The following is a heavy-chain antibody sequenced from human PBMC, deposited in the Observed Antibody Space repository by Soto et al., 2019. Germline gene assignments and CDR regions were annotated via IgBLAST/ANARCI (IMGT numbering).Heavy chain of an antibody. CDR2: IIDSGGST. J-gene: IGHJ6*02. Sequence: PGGSLRLSCAASGFTFSAYYMSLVRQAPGKGLEWVSDIIDSGGSTYYADSVKGRFTISRDNSKSTLYLQMNSLRAEDTALYYCAKGRSYYYYYGVDVWGQGTTVTVSS. CDR3: AKGRSYYYYYGVDV. V-gene: IGHV3-23*01. CDR1: GFTFSAYY.